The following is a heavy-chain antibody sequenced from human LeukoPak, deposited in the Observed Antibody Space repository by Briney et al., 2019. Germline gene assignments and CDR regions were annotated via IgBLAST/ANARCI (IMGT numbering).Heavy chain of an antibody. CDR1: GFXFSSYW. D-gene: IGHD3-10*01. J-gene: IGHJ4*02. CDR3: ARANYGSGSYRALDY. V-gene: IGHV3-74*01. Sequence: GGSLRLSCAASGFXFSSYWMHWVRQAPGKGLVWVSRITSDGSSTSYADSVKGRFTISRDNAKNTLYLQMNSLRDEDTAVYYCARANYGSGSYRALDYWGQGTLVTVSS. CDR2: ITSDGSST.